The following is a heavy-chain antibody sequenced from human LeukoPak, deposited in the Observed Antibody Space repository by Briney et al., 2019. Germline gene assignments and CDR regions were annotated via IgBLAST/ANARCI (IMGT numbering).Heavy chain of an antibody. J-gene: IGHJ4*02. D-gene: IGHD6-19*01. Sequence: PGGSLRLSCAASGFTFRSYDMNWVRQAPGKGLEWVSSISSSTTYIHYADSVKGRFTISRDNAKSSLYLQMNSLRAEDTAVYYCARDPRAVADTGVATYNYWGQGTLVTVSS. V-gene: IGHV3-21*01. CDR3: ARDPRAVADTGVATYNY. CDR1: GFTFRSYD. CDR2: ISSSTTYI.